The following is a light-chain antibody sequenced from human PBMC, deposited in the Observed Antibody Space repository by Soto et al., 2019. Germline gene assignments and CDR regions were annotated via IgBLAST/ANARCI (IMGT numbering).Light chain of an antibody. CDR1: SSNIGAGYD. Sequence: QSVLTQPPSVSGAPGQRVTISCTGSSSNIGAGYDVHWYQQLPGTAPKLLIYGNSNRPSGVPDRFSGSKSGTSASRAITGLAAEDEADYYCQSYDSSLSGHVVFGGGTKVTVL. V-gene: IGLV1-40*01. J-gene: IGLJ2*01. CDR3: QSYDSSLSGHVV. CDR2: GNS.